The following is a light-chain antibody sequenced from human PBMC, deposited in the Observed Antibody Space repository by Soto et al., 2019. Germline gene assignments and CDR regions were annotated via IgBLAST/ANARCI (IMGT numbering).Light chain of an antibody. J-gene: IGLJ2*01. Sequence: SYELTQPLSVSVAPGQTATISCGGDRIGGKNVHWFQQKAGQPPVLVIYRDNKRPDGIPERFSGSNSGNTASLAISGAQVGDEADYFCQVWDSSDFVVFGGGTKLTVL. CDR3: QVWDSSDFVV. CDR1: RIGGKN. CDR2: RDN. V-gene: IGLV3-9*01.